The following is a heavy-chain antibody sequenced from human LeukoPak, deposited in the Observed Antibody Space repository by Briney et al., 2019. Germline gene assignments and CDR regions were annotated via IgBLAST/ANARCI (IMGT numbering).Heavy chain of an antibody. D-gene: IGHD2-2*01. CDR3: ARENGSYCSSTSCPKPLDY. CDR1: GGTFSSYT. V-gene: IGHV1-69*04. J-gene: IGHJ4*02. Sequence: SVKVSCKASGGTFSSYTISWVRQAPGQRLEWMGRIIPILGIANYAQKFQGRVTITADKSTSTAYMELSSLRSEDTAVYYCARENGSYCSSTSCPKPLDYWGQGTLVTVSS. CDR2: IIPILGIA.